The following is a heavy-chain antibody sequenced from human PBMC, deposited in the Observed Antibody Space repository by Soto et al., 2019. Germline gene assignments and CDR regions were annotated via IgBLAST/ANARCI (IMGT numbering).Heavy chain of an antibody. CDR2: INPNVGNT. J-gene: IGHJ4*02. CDR1: GYTFTSYD. V-gene: IGHV1-8*01. CDR3: AASYGSGYRAFDY. Sequence: ASVKVSCKASGYTFTSYDINWVRQATGQGLEWVGRINPNVGNTNYAQKFQGRVSMTADKSMSTAYMELRSLRSDDTAMYFCAASYGSGYRAFDYWGQGALVTVSS. D-gene: IGHD3-10*01.